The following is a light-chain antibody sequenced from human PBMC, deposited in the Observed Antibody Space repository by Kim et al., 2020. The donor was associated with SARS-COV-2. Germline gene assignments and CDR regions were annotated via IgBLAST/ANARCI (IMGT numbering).Light chain of an antibody. CDR1: SSDVGGYNY. CDR3: SSYTSSSTLEV. Sequence: QSITIYCTGTSSDVGGYNYVSWYQQHPDKAPKLMIYDVSNRPSGVSNRFSGSKSGNTASLTISGLQAEDEADYYCSSYTSSSTLEVFGTGTKVTVL. CDR2: DVS. J-gene: IGLJ1*01. V-gene: IGLV2-14*03.